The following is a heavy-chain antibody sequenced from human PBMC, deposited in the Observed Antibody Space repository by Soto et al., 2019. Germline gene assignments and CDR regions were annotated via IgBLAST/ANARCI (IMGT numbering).Heavy chain of an antibody. CDR1: GVSISSINW. J-gene: IGHJ4*02. CDR2: LHHCCST. D-gene: IGHD3-10*01. CDR3: ASSHWFGLHPEY. V-gene: IGHV4-4*02. Sequence: PSETLSLTCSVSGVSISSINWWTCFRSVLEKGLDWIEDLHHCCSTNYNSSLKSRFTVSVYKSKNHLTLKLCSVTSSYMSFYYCASSHWFGLHPEYWGQGTLLNVSS.